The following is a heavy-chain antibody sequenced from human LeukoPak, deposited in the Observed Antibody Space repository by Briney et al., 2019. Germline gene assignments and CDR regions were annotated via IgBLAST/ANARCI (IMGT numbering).Heavy chain of an antibody. CDR2: INHSGST. V-gene: IGHV4-34*01. Sequence: SETLSLTCAVYGGSFSGYYWSWIRQPPGKGLEWIGEINHSGSTNYNPSLKSRVTISVDTSKNQFSLKLSSVTAADTAVYYCARQLDAFDIWGQGTMVTVSS. CDR1: GGSFSGYY. D-gene: IGHD2-2*01. CDR3: ARQLDAFDI. J-gene: IGHJ3*02.